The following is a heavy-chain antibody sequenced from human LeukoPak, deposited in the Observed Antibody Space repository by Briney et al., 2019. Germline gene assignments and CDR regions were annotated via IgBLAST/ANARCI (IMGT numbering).Heavy chain of an antibody. CDR1: GFTFSSYA. Sequence: GGSLRLSCAASGFTFSSYAMTWVRQAPGKGLEWVSAISSSGGTTYHADSVKGRFTISRDNSKNTLYLQMNSLRAEDTAVYYCVRKASYYDSSEVGYFDLWGRGTLVTVSS. CDR3: VRKASYYDSSEVGYFDL. CDR2: ISSSGGTT. V-gene: IGHV3-23*01. J-gene: IGHJ2*01. D-gene: IGHD3-22*01.